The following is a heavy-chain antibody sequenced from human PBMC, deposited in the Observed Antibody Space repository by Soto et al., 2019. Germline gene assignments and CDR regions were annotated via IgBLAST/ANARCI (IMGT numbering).Heavy chain of an antibody. Sequence: GGSLRVSCVAYRFTFSDYYMSWIRQAPGKGLEWVSYITGNDNTIYYADSVKGRFAISRDNAKNSLSLQMNSLRAEYTAVYYCARGAYRSGWYWFDPWGQGTMVTLSS. CDR1: RFTFSDYY. CDR3: ARGAYRSGWYWFDP. V-gene: IGHV3-11*01. CDR2: ITGNDNTI. D-gene: IGHD6-19*01. J-gene: IGHJ5*02.